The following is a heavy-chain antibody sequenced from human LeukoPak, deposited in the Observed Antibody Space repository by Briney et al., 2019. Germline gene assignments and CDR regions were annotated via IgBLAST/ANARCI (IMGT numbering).Heavy chain of an antibody. V-gene: IGHV1-8*03. J-gene: IGHJ5*02. Sequence: GASVKVSCKASGYTFPGYDINWVRQASGQGLEWMGWMSPNSGLTGYAQKFQGRVTITRNTSISTAYMELSSLRSDDTAVYYCARGRNVLLWFGEGRNNWFDPWGQGTLVTISS. CDR1: GYTFPGYD. CDR2: MSPNSGLT. CDR3: ARGRNVLLWFGEGRNNWFDP. D-gene: IGHD3-10*01.